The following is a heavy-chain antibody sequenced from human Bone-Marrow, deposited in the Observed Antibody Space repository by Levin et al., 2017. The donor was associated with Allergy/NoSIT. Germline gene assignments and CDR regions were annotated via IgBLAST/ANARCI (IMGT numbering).Heavy chain of an antibody. CDR1: GFTFSSYS. V-gene: IGHV3-21*01. CDR3: ARGSTYDYVWGSYRGVLFDY. CDR2: ISSSSSYI. Sequence: GGSLRLSCAASGFTFSSYSMNWVRQAPGKGLEWVSSISSSSSYIYYADSVKGRFTISRDNAKNSLYLQMNSLRAEDTAVYYCARGSTYDYVWGSYRGVLFDYWGQGTLVTVSS. J-gene: IGHJ4*02. D-gene: IGHD3-16*01.